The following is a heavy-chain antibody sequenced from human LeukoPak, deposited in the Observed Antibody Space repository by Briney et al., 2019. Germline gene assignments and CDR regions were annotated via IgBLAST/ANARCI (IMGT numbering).Heavy chain of an antibody. CDR3: ARHYYYGSGSYNFDY. CDR1: GFTVSSNY. Sequence: TGGSLRLSCAASGFTVSSNYMSWVRQAPGKELEWVSVIYSGGNTYYADSVKGRFTISRDNSKNTLYLQMNSLRAEDTAVYYCARHYYYGSGSYNFDYWGQGTLVTVSS. D-gene: IGHD3-10*01. CDR2: IYSGGNT. J-gene: IGHJ4*02. V-gene: IGHV3-53*01.